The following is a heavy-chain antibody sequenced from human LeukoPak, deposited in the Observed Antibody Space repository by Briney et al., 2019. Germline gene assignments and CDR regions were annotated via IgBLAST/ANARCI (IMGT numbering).Heavy chain of an antibody. CDR2: ISSSSSYI. CDR1: GFTFSSYS. J-gene: IGHJ4*02. D-gene: IGHD6-13*01. Sequence: GGSLRLSCAASGFTFSSYSMNWVRQAPGKGLEWVSSISSSSSYIYYADSVKGRFTISRDNAKNSLYLQMNSLRAEDMAVYYCARATAYSIAAFDYWGQGTLVTVSS. CDR3: ARATAYSIAAFDY. V-gene: IGHV3-21*01.